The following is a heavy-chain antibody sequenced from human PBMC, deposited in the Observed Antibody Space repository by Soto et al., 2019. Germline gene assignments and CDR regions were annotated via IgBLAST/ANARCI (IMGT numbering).Heavy chain of an antibody. D-gene: IGHD2-15*01. V-gene: IGHV4-34*01. CDR1: GGSFSGYY. CDR3: AREGGGTYCSGGSCPYDAFDI. J-gene: IGHJ3*02. CDR2: INHSGST. Sequence: QVQLQQWGAGLLKPSETLSLTCAVYGGSFSGYYWSWIRQPPGKGLEWIGEINHSGSTNYNPSLKSRVTISVATSKNHFSPKLSSVTAADTAVYYCAREGGGTYCSGGSCPYDAFDIWGQGTMVTVSS.